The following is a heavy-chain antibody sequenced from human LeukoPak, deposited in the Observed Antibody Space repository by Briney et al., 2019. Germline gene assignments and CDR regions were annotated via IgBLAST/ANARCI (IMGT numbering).Heavy chain of an antibody. CDR3: ARAGTYDSSGYYYENAFDT. J-gene: IGHJ3*02. Sequence: GGSLRLSCAASGFTFSSYAMHWVRQAPGKGLEWVAVISYDGSNKYYADSVKGRFTISRDNSKNTLYLQMNSLRAEDTAVYYCARAGTYDSSGYYYENAFDTWGQGTMVTVSS. CDR1: GFTFSSYA. V-gene: IGHV3-30-3*01. D-gene: IGHD3-22*01. CDR2: ISYDGSNK.